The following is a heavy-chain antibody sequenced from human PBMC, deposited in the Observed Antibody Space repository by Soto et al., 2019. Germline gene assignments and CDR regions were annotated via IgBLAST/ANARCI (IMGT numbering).Heavy chain of an antibody. CDR1: GGTFSSYT. D-gene: IGHD5-12*01. CDR3: ARDWYRYSGYDPN. V-gene: IGHV1-69*04. CDR2: IIPILGIA. J-gene: IGHJ4*02. Sequence: SVKVSCKASGGTFSSYTISWVRQAPGQGLEWMGRIIPILGIANYAQKFQGRVTITADKSTSTAYMELSSLRSEDTAVYYCARDWYRYSGYDPNWGQGTLVTVSS.